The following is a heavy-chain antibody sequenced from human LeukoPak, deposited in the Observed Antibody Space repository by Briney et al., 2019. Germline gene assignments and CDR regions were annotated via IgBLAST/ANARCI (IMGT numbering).Heavy chain of an antibody. D-gene: IGHD1-26*01. CDR2: INAGNGNT. V-gene: IGHV1-3*03. Sequence: ASVKVSCKASGYTFTSYAMHWVRQAPGQRLEWMGWINAGNGNTKYSQEFQGRVTMTRDMSTTTDYMELSSLRSEDTAVYYCARGNSVGDVAWWFDPWGQGTLVTVSS. J-gene: IGHJ5*02. CDR3: ARGNSVGDVAWWFDP. CDR1: GYTFTSYA.